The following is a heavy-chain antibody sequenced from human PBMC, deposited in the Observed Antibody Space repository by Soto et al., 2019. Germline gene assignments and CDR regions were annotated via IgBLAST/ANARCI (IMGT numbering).Heavy chain of an antibody. D-gene: IGHD6-6*01. V-gene: IGHV1-2*04. Sequence: ASVKVSCKASGYTFTGYYMHWVRQAPGQGLEWMGWINPNSGGTNYAQKFQGWVTMTRDTSISTAYMELSRLRSDDTAVYYCARSRIAARPYGMDVWGQRTTVTVSS. CDR3: ARSRIAARPYGMDV. CDR1: GYTFTGYY. CDR2: INPNSGGT. J-gene: IGHJ6*02.